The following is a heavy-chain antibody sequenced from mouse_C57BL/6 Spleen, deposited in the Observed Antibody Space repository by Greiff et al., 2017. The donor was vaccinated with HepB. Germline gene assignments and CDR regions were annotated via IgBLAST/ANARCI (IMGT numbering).Heavy chain of an antibody. V-gene: IGHV5-17*01. Sequence: EVKLMESGGGLVKPGGSLKLSCAASGFTFSDYGMHWVRQAPEKGLEWVAYISSGSSTIYYADTVKGRCTISRDNAKNTLFLQMTSLRSEDTAMYYCARVSRSAGFDVWGTGTTVTVSS. CDR3: ARVSRSAGFDV. D-gene: IGHD6-2*01. CDR2: ISSGSSTI. J-gene: IGHJ1*03. CDR1: GFTFSDYG.